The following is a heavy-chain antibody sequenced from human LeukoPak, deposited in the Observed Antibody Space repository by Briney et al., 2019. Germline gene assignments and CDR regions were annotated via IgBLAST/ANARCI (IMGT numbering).Heavy chain of an antibody. CDR2: INAGNGNT. D-gene: IGHD1-1*01. V-gene: IGHV1-3*01. Sequence: ASVKVSCTASGYTFTSYAMHWVRQAPGQRLEWMGWINAGNGNTKYSQKFQGSVTITRDTSASTAYMELSSLRAEDTAVYYCARDSSFLLERRSTFDYWGQGTLVTVSS. J-gene: IGHJ4*02. CDR1: GYTFTSYA. CDR3: ARDSSFLLERRSTFDY.